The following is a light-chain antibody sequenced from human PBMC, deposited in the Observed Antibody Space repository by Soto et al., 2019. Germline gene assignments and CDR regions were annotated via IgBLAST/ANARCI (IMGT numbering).Light chain of an antibody. Sequence: DIQMTQSPSSLSASVGDRVTITCRASQMTNDYLNWYKQKPGKAPKLLIYAASTLESGVPSRFSGSGSGTDFTLTIKSLKPEDFATEYCQQSHSARTFGQGTKVDIK. J-gene: IGKJ1*01. CDR3: QQSHSART. CDR1: QMTNDY. V-gene: IGKV1-39*01. CDR2: AAS.